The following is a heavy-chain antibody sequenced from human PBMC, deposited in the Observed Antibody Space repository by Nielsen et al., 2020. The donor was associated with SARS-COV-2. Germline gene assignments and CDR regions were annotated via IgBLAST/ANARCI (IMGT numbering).Heavy chain of an antibody. D-gene: IGHD1-7*01. V-gene: IGHV4-34*01. CDR3: ARDTGYNWNYEGWFDP. CDR1: GGSFSGYY. J-gene: IGHJ5*02. Sequence: SETLSLTCAVYGGSFSGYYWSWIRQPPGKGLEWIGEINHSGSTNYNPSLKSRVTISVDTSKNQFSLKLSSVTAADTAVYYCARDTGYNWNYEGWFDPWGQGTLVTVSS. CDR2: INHSGST.